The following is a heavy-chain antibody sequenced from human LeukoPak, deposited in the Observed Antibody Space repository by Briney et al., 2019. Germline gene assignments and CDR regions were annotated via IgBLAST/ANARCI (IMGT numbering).Heavy chain of an antibody. J-gene: IGHJ6*02. Sequence: PSETLSLTCTVSGGSISSYYWSWIRQPPGKGLEWIGYIYYSGSTNYNPSLKSRVTISVDTSKNQFSLKLSSVTAADTAVYYCARDVLYSSPYYGMDVWGQGTTVTVSS. CDR1: GGSISSYY. CDR2: IYYSGST. V-gene: IGHV4-59*12. D-gene: IGHD6-13*01. CDR3: ARDVLYSSPYYGMDV.